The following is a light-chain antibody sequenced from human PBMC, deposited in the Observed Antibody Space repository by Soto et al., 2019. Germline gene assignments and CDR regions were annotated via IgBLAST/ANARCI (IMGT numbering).Light chain of an antibody. CDR3: SSYTSSSTLGV. J-gene: IGLJ2*01. CDR1: SSDVGGYNY. V-gene: IGLV2-14*03. CDR2: DVS. Sequence: QAVVTQPASVSGSPGQSITISCTGTSSDVGGYNYVSWYQQHPGKAPKLMIYDVSSRPSGVSNRFSGSKSGNTASLTISGLQAEDEADYYCSSYTSSSTLGVFGGGTKLTVL.